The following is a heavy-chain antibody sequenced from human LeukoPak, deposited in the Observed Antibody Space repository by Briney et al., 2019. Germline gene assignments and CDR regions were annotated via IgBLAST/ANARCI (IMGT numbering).Heavy chain of an antibody. CDR3: ARARRYSYGGYYMDV. Sequence: SETLSLTCAVYGGSFSGYYWSWIRQPPGKGLEWIGEINHSGSTNYNPSLKSRVTISVDTSKNQFSLKLSSVTAADTAVYYCARARRYSYGGYYMDVWGKGTTVTVSS. D-gene: IGHD5-18*01. CDR2: INHSGST. CDR1: GGSFSGYY. J-gene: IGHJ6*03. V-gene: IGHV4-34*01.